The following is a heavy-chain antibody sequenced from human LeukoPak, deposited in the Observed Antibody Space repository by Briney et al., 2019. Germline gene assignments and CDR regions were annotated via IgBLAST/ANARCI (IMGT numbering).Heavy chain of an antibody. Sequence: GGSLRLSCAASGFTFSSYEMNWVRQAPGKGLEWVSYISSSGSTIYYADSVKGRFTISRDDAKNSLYLQMNSLRAEDTAVYYCARTYGGWPHFDYWGQGTLVTVSS. CDR2: ISSSGSTI. CDR1: GFTFSSYE. V-gene: IGHV3-48*03. D-gene: IGHD4-23*01. J-gene: IGHJ4*02. CDR3: ARTYGGWPHFDY.